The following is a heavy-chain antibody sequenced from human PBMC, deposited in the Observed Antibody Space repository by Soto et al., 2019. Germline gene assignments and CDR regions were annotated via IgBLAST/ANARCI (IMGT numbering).Heavy chain of an antibody. J-gene: IGHJ3*02. V-gene: IGHV4-30-4*01. CDR3: ARGKYDYVWGSYRPNDAFDI. Sequence: SETLSLTCTVSGGSISSGDYYWSWIRQPPGKGLEWIGYIYYSGSTYYNPSLKSRVTISVDTSKNQFSLKLSSVTAADTAVYYCARGKYDYVWGSYRPNDAFDIWGQGTMVTVSS. D-gene: IGHD3-16*02. CDR1: GGSISSGDYY. CDR2: IYYSGST.